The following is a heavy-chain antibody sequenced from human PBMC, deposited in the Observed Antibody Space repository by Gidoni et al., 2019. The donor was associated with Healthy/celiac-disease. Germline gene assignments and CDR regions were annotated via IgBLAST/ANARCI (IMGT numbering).Heavy chain of an antibody. V-gene: IGHV3-23*01. CDR3: AKDMGGSTMIVVVITYAFDI. CDR1: GFTFSTYA. D-gene: IGHD3-22*01. Sequence: EVQLLESGGGLVQPGGSVRLSCAASGFTFSTYAMSWVGQAPGKGLEWVSAISGRGGSTYYADSVKGRFTISRDNSKNTLYLQMNSLRAEDTAVYYCAKDMGGSTMIVVVITYAFDIWGQGTMVTVSS. CDR2: ISGRGGST. J-gene: IGHJ3*02.